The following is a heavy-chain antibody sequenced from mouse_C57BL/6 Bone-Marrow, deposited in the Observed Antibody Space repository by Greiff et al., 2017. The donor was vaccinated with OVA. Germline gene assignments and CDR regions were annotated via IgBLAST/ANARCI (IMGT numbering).Heavy chain of an antibody. V-gene: IGHV7-3*01. CDR3: ARSYYDYDGGLYYAMDY. D-gene: IGHD2-4*01. CDR2: IRNKANGYTT. Sequence: EVQRVESGGGLVQPGGSLSLSCAASGFTFTDYYMSWVRQPPGKALEWLGFIRNKANGYTTEYSASVKGRFTISRDNSQSILYLQMNALRAEDSATYYCARSYYDYDGGLYYAMDYWGQGTSVTVSS. CDR1: GFTFTDYY. J-gene: IGHJ4*01.